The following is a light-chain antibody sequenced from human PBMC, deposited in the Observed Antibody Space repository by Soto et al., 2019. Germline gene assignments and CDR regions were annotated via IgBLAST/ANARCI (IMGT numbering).Light chain of an antibody. CDR3: SSYKTTSTLL. CDR2: EVR. CDR1: NRDIGAYNL. V-gene: IGLV2-14*01. Sequence: QSALTQPASVSGSLGQSITISCTGSNRDIGAYNLVSWYQQYPDTAPKLIIYEVRNRPSGVSYRFTGSRSGNTASLTISALQDGEESNFYCSSYKTTSTLLFGGGTKVTV. J-gene: IGLJ3*02.